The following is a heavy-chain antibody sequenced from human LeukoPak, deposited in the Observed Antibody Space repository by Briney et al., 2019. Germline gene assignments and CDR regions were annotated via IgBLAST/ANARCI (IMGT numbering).Heavy chain of an antibody. CDR3: AKDYYDSSVLVRTDYYHYGMDV. CDR2: ISYDGSNK. V-gene: IGHV3-30*18. CDR1: GFTFSSYG. Sequence: GGSLRLSCAASGFTFSSYGMHWVRQAPGKGLEWVAVISYDGSNKYYADSVKGRFTISRDNSKNTLYLQMNSLRAEDTAVYYCAKDYYDSSVLVRTDYYHYGMDVWGQGTTVTVSS. J-gene: IGHJ6*02. D-gene: IGHD3-22*01.